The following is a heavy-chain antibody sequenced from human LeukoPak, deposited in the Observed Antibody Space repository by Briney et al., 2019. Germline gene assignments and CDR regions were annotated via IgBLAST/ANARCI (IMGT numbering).Heavy chain of an antibody. Sequence: SETLFLTCAVSDDSFSSHYWTWIRQPPGQGLEWIGCISYTGSTNYNPSLKSRVTISVDTSKNQFSLKLNSVSAADTAVYYCARDPTTVTKGFDIWGQGTLVTVSS. CDR2: ISYTGST. CDR3: ARDPTTVTKGFDI. V-gene: IGHV4-59*11. J-gene: IGHJ3*02. CDR1: DDSFSSHY. D-gene: IGHD4-17*01.